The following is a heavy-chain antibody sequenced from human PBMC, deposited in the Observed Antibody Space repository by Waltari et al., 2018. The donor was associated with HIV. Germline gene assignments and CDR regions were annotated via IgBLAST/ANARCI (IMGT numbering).Heavy chain of an antibody. V-gene: IGHV1-2*02. CDR3: ARQMTFYDAFDI. CDR2: VYPNTGDT. CDR1: GSPFTAYY. J-gene: IGHJ3*02. Sequence: QVQLLQSGAEVKKPGASVKVSCKASGSPFTAYYIHWVRQAPGQGLEWMGWVYPNTGDTNYAQKFQGRVTMTRDASIRTVSMELSRLRSDDTTVYYCARQMTFYDAFDIWGQGTVVTVSA.